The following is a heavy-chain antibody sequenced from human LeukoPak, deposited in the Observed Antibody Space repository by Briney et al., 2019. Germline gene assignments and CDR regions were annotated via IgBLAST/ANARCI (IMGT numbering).Heavy chain of an antibody. CDR2: ISSRSSTI. D-gene: IGHD3-22*01. V-gene: IGHV3-48*03. CDR3: ARFGESNGYYVDY. CDR1: GFTFSSYE. J-gene: IGHJ4*02. Sequence: GGSLRLSCAAPGFTFSSYEMNWVRQAPGKGLEWISYISSRSSTIHYADSVKGRFTISRDNAKNSLYLQMNSLRAEDTAVYYCARFGESNGYYVDYWGQGTLVTVSS.